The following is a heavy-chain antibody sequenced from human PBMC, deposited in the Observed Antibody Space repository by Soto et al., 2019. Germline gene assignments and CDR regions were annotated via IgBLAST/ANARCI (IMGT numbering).Heavy chain of an antibody. D-gene: IGHD3-9*01. CDR2: SYNIGTT. CDR3: AKDRGDLLTDQNPENHASDV. Sequence: GASLTLSCAASGFIASSHYMSCVRQAPGKGLEWVSLSYNIGTTDYADSVKGRFTISRDNSKNMLYLQMNSLRVEDTAIYYCAKDRGDLLTDQNPENHASDVWGQGTMVTVSS. CDR1: GFIASSHY. V-gene: IGHV3-53*01. J-gene: IGHJ3*01.